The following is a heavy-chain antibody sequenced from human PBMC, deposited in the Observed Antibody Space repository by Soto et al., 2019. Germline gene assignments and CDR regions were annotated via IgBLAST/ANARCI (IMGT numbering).Heavy chain of an antibody. CDR1: GFTFSSYA. CDR2: ISSSSSYI. Sequence: PGGSLRLSCAASGFTFSSYAMSWVRQAPGKGLEWVSAISSSSSYIYYGDSVKGRFTISRDNAKNSLYLQMNSLRAEDAAVYYCASSPEAYYFDYWGQGALVTVSS. CDR3: ASSPEAYYFDY. D-gene: IGHD2-21*01. J-gene: IGHJ4*02. V-gene: IGHV3-21*01.